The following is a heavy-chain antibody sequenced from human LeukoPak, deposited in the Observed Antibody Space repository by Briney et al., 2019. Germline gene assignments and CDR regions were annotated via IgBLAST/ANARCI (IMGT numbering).Heavy chain of an antibody. D-gene: IGHD1-26*01. CDR2: MRSDGSDE. Sequence: GGSLRLSCAASGFSFRSSAMHWLRQAPGKGLEWMAFMRSDGSDEHYADCVMGRFTISRDNSHNTLYLQMNSLHSEDTAVYYCAKDLGVQVGASPFDYWGQGTLVTVSS. CDR3: AKDLGVQVGASPFDY. CDR1: GFSFRSSA. V-gene: IGHV3-30*02. J-gene: IGHJ4*02.